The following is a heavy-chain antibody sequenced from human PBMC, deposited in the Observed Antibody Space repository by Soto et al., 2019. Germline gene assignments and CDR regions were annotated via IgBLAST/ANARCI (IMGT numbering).Heavy chain of an antibody. V-gene: IGHV3-23*01. D-gene: IGHD4-4*01. J-gene: IGHJ6*03. Sequence: GGSLRLSCAASGFTFSSYAMSWVRQAPGKGLEWVSAISGSGGSTYYADSVKGRFTISRDNSKNTLYLQMNSLRAEDTVVYYCAKDSPLTTVYYYYYMDVWGKGTTVTVSS. CDR2: ISGSGGST. CDR1: GFTFSSYA. CDR3: AKDSPLTTVYYYYYMDV.